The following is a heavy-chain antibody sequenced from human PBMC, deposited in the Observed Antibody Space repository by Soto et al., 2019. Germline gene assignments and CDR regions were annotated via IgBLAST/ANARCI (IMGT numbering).Heavy chain of an antibody. CDR2: IIPILGIA. J-gene: IGHJ6*03. CDR3: ARAGPSSSSYYYYYMDV. V-gene: IGHV1-69*02. Sequence: GASVKVSCKASGGTFSSYTISWVRQAPGQGLEWMGRIIPILGIANYAQKFQGRVTITADKSTSTAYMELSSLRSEDTAVYYCARAGPSSSSYYYYYMDVWGKGTTVTVS. CDR1: GGTFSSYT. D-gene: IGHD6-6*01.